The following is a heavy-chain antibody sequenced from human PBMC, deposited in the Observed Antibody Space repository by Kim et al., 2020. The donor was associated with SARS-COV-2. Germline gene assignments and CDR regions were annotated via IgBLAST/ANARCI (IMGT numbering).Heavy chain of an antibody. Sequence: PETLSLTCAVYGGSFSGYYWSWIRQPPGKGPEWIGEINRGGSTNYNPSLNSRVTISVDTSKNQLSLKLSSVTAADTAVYYCARGDGSGSYYQGPWGQGTLVTVSS. CDR3: ARGDGSGSYYQGP. D-gene: IGHD3-10*01. CDR1: GGSFSGYY. J-gene: IGHJ5*02. CDR2: INRGGST. V-gene: IGHV4-34*01.